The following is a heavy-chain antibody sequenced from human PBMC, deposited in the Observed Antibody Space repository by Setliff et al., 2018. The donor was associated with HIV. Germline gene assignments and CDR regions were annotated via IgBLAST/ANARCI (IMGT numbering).Heavy chain of an antibody. CDR2: IKDDGSEK. CDR3: ARVKPHLRRSGSYWIVDY. D-gene: IGHD1-26*01. V-gene: IGHV3-7*01. J-gene: IGHJ4*02. Sequence: PGGSLRLSCATSGFTFSTYAMNWVRQAPGKGLEWVANIKDDGSEKYYVDSVKGRFTISRDNAKNSLYLQMNSLRAENTAVYHCARVKPHLRRSGSYWIVDYWGQGTLVTVSS. CDR1: GFTFSTYA.